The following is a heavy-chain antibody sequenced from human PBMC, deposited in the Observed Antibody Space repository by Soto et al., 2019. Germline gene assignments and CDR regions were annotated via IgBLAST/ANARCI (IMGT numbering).Heavy chain of an antibody. CDR3: ARDPDSSGYSNRYFDY. V-gene: IGHV1-18*04. D-gene: IGHD3-22*01. CDR1: GYSFTSYW. CDR2: ISAYNGNT. Sequence: PGESLKISCKGSGYSFTSYWISWVRQAPGQGLEWMGWISAYNGNTNYAQKLQGRVTMTTDTSTSTAYMELRSLRSDDTAVYYCARDPDSSGYSNRYFDYWGQGTLVTVS. J-gene: IGHJ4*02.